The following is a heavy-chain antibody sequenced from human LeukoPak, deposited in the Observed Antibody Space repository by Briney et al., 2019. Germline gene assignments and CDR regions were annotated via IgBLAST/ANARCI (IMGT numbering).Heavy chain of an antibody. CDR2: IYYSGTT. Sequence: KPSETLSLTCTVSGGSISSYYWSWIRQPPGKGLEWIGYIYYSGTTNYNPSLKSRVTISVDTSKNQFSLKLNSVTAADTAVYYCARASWSGYFDYWGQGTLVTVSS. CDR1: GGSISSYY. CDR3: ARASWSGYFDY. D-gene: IGHD3-3*01. V-gene: IGHV4-59*01. J-gene: IGHJ4*02.